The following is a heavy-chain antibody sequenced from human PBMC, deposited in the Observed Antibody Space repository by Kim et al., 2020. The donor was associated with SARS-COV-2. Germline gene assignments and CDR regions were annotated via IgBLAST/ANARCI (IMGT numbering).Heavy chain of an antibody. CDR3: ARDFRSAFDI. J-gene: IGHJ3*02. Sequence: NKYSAASVKGRFTISRDNSKNTLYLQMNSLRAEDTAVYYCARDFRSAFDIWGQGTMVTVSS. V-gene: IGHV3-30*01. CDR2: NK.